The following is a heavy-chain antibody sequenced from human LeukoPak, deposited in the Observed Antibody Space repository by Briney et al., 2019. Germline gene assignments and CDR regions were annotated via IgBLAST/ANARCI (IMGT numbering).Heavy chain of an antibody. Sequence: GGSLRLSCEASGFTFSASWVIWVRQVPGKGLEWVAKINPDGSEKSYVESVKGRFTISRDNAKNSPYLQMNSLRVEDTAVYYCARDPRWNFDYWGQGTLVTVSS. D-gene: IGHD3-3*01. V-gene: IGHV3-7*04. J-gene: IGHJ4*02. CDR3: ARDPRWNFDY. CDR1: GFTFSASW. CDR2: INPDGSEK.